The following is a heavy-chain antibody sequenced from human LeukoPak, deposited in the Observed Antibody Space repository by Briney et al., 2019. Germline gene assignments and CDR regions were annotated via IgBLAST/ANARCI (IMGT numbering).Heavy chain of an antibody. CDR2: MNPNSGNT. J-gene: IGHJ4*02. D-gene: IGHD3-10*01. CDR3: ARGGSMVRGVIIRKFDY. V-gene: IGHV1-8*01. Sequence: GASVKVSCKASGYTFTSYDINWVRQATGQGLEWMGWMNPNSGNTGYAQKFQGRVTMTRNTSISTAYMELNSLRSEDTAVYYCARGGSMVRGVIIRKFDYWGQGTLVTVSS. CDR1: GYTFTSYD.